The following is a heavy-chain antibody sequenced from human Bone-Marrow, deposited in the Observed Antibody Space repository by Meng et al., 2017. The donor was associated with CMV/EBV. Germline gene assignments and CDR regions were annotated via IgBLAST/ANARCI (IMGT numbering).Heavy chain of an antibody. V-gene: IGHV3-30-3*01. Sequence: GESLKISCAASGFTFSSYAMHWVRQAPGKGLEWVAVISYDGSNKYYADSVKGRFTISRDNSKNTLYLQMNSLGAEDTAVYYCARPDSSGRVVDYWGQGTLVTVSS. CDR2: ISYDGSNK. J-gene: IGHJ4*02. CDR3: ARPDSSGRVVDY. CDR1: GFTFSSYA. D-gene: IGHD3-22*01.